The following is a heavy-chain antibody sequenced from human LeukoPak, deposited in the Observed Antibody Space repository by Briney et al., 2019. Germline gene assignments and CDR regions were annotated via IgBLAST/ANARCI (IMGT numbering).Heavy chain of an antibody. D-gene: IGHD5-24*01. CDR3: ARDPEMVTNPYAFDI. Sequence: ASVKVSCKASGYTFTSYYMHWVRQAPGQGLEWMGIINPSGGSTSYAQKFQGRVTMTRDTSTSTVYMELSSLRSEDTAVYYCARDPEMVTNPYAFDIWGQGTMVTVSS. CDR1: GYTFTSYY. CDR2: INPSGGST. V-gene: IGHV1-46*01. J-gene: IGHJ3*02.